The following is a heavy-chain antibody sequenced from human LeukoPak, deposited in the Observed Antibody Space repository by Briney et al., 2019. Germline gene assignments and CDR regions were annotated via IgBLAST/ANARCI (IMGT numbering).Heavy chain of an antibody. J-gene: IGHJ5*02. CDR3: ATDISWFDP. Sequence: NPSETLSLTCTVSGGSISSYYWSWIRQPAGKGLEWIGRISASGSTNYAPSLRSRVTMSVVTSTNQFSLKLSSVTAADTAVYYCATDISWFDPWGRGTLVTVSS. CDR1: GGSISSYY. CDR2: ISASGST. V-gene: IGHV4-4*07.